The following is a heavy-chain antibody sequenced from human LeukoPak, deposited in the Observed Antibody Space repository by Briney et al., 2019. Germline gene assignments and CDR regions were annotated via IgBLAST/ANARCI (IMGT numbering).Heavy chain of an antibody. Sequence: ETLSLTCAVSGGSSSTSHWWSWVRQLPGKGLEWVSSISSSSSYIYYADSVKGRFTISRDNAKNSLYLQMNSLRAEDTAVYYCAREPSSGGYWGQGTLVTVSS. CDR3: AREPSSGGY. D-gene: IGHD6-19*01. CDR2: ISSSSSYI. CDR1: GGSSSTSHW. V-gene: IGHV3-21*01. J-gene: IGHJ4*02.